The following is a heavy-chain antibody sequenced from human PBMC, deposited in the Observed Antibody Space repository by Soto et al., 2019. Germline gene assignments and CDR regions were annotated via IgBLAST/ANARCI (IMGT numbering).Heavy chain of an antibody. CDR2: ISAYNGNT. CDR1: GYTFTSYG. D-gene: IGHD2-15*01. J-gene: IGHJ5*02. CDR3: ARRDCSGGSCYGWFDP. V-gene: IGHV1-18*04. Sequence: ASVKVSCKASGYTFTSYGISWVRQAPGQGLEWMGWISAYNGNTNYAQKLRGRVTMTTDTSTSTAYMELRSLRSDDTAVYYCARRDCSGGSCYGWFDPWGQGTLVTVSS.